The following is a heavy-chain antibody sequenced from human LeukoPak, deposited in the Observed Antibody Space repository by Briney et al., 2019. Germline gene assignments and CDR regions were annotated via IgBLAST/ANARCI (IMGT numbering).Heavy chain of an antibody. J-gene: IGHJ4*02. V-gene: IGHV1-2*04. CDR2: INPNSGGT. Sequence: ASVKVSCKASGYTFSDYYMHWVRQAPGQGLEWMGWINPNSGGTNYAQKFQGWVTMTRDTSITTAYMELSSPRSDDTAIYYCARVSNGNNFDYWGQGTLVTVSS. CDR1: GYTFSDYY. CDR3: ARVSNGNNFDY.